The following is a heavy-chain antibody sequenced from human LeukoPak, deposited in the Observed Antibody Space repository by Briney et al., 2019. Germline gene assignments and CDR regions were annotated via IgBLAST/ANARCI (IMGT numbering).Heavy chain of an antibody. J-gene: IGHJ4*02. CDR2: IRYDGSNK. D-gene: IGHD2-15*01. Sequence: GGSLRLSCAASGFTFSSYGMHWVRQAPGKGLEWVAFIRYDGSNKYYADSVKGRFTISRDNSKNTLYLQMNSLRVEDTAVYYCVPLKGDIAVVVYWGQGTLVTVSS. V-gene: IGHV3-30*02. CDR1: GFTFSSYG. CDR3: VPLKGDIAVVVY.